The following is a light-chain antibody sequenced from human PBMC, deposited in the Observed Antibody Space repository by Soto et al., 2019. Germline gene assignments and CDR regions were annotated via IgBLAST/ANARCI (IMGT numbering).Light chain of an antibody. J-gene: IGLJ3*02. CDR3: SAWDDNLDAQV. CDR2: RNN. Sequence: QSVLTQSPSASGTPGQRVTISCSGSRSNIGRTFAYWYQHVPGTAPRLLIQRNNERPSGVPDRFSGSKSGTSVSLAISGLRSDDEATYYCSAWDDNLDAQVFGGGTKVTVL. CDR1: RSNIGRTF. V-gene: IGLV1-47*01.